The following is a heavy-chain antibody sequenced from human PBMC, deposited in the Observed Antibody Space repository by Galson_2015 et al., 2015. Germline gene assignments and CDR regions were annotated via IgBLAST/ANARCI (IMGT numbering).Heavy chain of an antibody. J-gene: IGHJ4*02. CDR2: ISGSDGST. CDR1: GFTFGSYA. CDR3: ATVTKPLRYFDS. Sequence: SLRLSCAASGFTFGSYAMTWVRQAPGKGLEWVSVISGSDGSTHYADSVKGRFTISRDNSKNTLDLQMNSLRAEDTAVYYCATVTKPLRYFDSWGQGTLVTVSS. D-gene: IGHD3-9*01. V-gene: IGHV3-23*01.